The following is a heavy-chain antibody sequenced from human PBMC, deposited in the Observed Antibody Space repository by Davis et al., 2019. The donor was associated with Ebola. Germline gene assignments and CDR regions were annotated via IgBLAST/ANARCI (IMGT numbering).Heavy chain of an antibody. D-gene: IGHD3-10*01. CDR1: GFTFSSYA. CDR3: AKGLGVSRGVFDP. Sequence: GESLKISCAASGFTFSSYAMSWVRQAPGKGLEWVSAISGSGGSTYYADSVKGRFTISRDNSKNTLYLQMNSLRAEDTAVYYCAKGLGVSRGVFDPWGQGTLVTVSS. V-gene: IGHV3-23*01. CDR2: ISGSGGST. J-gene: IGHJ5*02.